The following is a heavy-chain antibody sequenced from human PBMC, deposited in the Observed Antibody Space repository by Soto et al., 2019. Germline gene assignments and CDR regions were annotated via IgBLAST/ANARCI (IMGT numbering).Heavy chain of an antibody. V-gene: IGHV3-23*01. Sequence: GGSLRLSCTASGFTFSSYGMGWVRQAPGKGLQWVSTIRGDGGQTHYTDSVKGRFSISRDNSKNTVYLQMDSLRAEDTAMYFCARDVGLDSDDFFAYWGQATQVTV. CDR1: GFTFSSYG. CDR2: IRGDGGQT. D-gene: IGHD3-9*01. CDR3: ARDVGLDSDDFFAY. J-gene: IGHJ4*02.